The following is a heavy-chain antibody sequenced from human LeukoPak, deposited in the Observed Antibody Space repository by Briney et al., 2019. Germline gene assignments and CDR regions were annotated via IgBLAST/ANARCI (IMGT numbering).Heavy chain of an antibody. J-gene: IGHJ4*02. CDR1: GVTVSNNY. Sequence: GGSLRLSCAASGVTVSNNYMNWVRQAPGKGLEWVSLIYSGGSTYYADSVKGRFTISRVNSKNTLYLQMNSLRAEDTAVYYCARDPPAVAANTYGWGQGTLVTVSS. V-gene: IGHV3-66*01. CDR3: ARDPPAVAANTYG. CDR2: IYSGGST. D-gene: IGHD6-6*01.